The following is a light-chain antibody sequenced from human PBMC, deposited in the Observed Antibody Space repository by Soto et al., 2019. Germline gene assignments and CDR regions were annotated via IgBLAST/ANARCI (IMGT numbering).Light chain of an antibody. CDR1: QSVSSN. CDR2: GAS. CDR3: QQRHNWPIT. J-gene: IGKJ5*01. Sequence: EIVVTHSTATLSVSPGERATLSCSASQSVSSNLAWYQQKPGQAPRLLIYGASTRATGIPARFSGSGSGTEFTLTISSLQSEDFAVYYCQQRHNWPITFGQGTRLEIK. V-gene: IGKV3-15*01.